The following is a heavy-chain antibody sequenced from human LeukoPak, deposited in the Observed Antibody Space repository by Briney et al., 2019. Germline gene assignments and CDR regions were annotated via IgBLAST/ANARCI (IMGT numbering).Heavy chain of an antibody. J-gene: IGHJ4*02. CDR1: GFTVSTNY. V-gene: IGHV3-66*01. CDR2: IYTVGSA. D-gene: IGHD3-9*01. CDR3: ARGGLTPDY. Sequence: GGSLRLSCAASGFTVSTNYMNWVRQAPGKGLEWVSVIYTVGSAYYADSVKGRFTISRDNAKNTLYLQMNSLRAEDTAVYYCARGGLTPDYWGQGTLVTVSS.